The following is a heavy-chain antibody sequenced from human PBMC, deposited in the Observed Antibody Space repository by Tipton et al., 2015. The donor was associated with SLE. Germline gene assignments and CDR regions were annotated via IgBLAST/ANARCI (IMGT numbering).Heavy chain of an antibody. CDR3: ARALYYSSAYFDY. Sequence: TLSLTCAVYGGSFSGYYWSWIRQPPGKGLEWIGEINHSGSTNYNPSLKSRVIISLDTSKNQFSLRLSSVTAADTAVYYCARALYYSSAYFDYWGQGTLVTVSS. D-gene: IGHD3-22*01. CDR1: GGSFSGYY. V-gene: IGHV4-34*01. J-gene: IGHJ4*02. CDR2: INHSGST.